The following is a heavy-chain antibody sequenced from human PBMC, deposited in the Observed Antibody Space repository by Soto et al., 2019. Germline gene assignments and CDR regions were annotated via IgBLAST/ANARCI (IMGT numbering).Heavy chain of an antibody. V-gene: IGHV3-30-3*01. CDR1: GFTFSYYA. D-gene: IGHD2-21*02. J-gene: IGHJ4*02. CDR2: ISDDGINK. CDR3: ARRLTASVTAMGY. Sequence: GGSLRLSCTASGFTFSYYALHWVRQAPGKGLEWVAVISDDGINKYIADSVKGRFIISRDNSKNTVFLQMSSLGPEDTAIYYCARRLTASVTAMGYWGQGTLVTVSS.